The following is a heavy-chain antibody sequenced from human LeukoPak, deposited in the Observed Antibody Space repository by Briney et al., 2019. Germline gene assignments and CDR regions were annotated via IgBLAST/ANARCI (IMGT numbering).Heavy chain of an antibody. CDR1: GFTFSSYS. CDR3: ARASTYYYDSGVYYYLPLDY. V-gene: IGHV3-21*01. CDR2: ISSSSSYI. J-gene: IGHJ4*02. D-gene: IGHD3-22*01. Sequence: PGGSLRLSCAASGFTFSSYSMDWVRQAPGKGLEWVSSISSSSSYIYYADSVKVRFTISRDNAKKSLYLQMNSLRVEDTAVYYCARASTYYYDSGVYYYLPLDYWGQRALVTVSS.